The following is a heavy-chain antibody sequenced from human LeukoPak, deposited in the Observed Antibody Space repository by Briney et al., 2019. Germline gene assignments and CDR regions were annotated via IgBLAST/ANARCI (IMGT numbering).Heavy chain of an antibody. V-gene: IGHV4-39*07. Sequence: SETLSLTCTVSGGSISSSRYYWGWIRQPPGKGLEWIGNIYYTGSTYYNPSLKSRVTMSVDTSKNQFSLKLSSVTAADTAVYYCARDTSGPDYWGRGTLVTVSS. D-gene: IGHD6-25*01. CDR3: ARDTSGPDY. J-gene: IGHJ4*02. CDR1: GGSISSSRYY. CDR2: IYYTGST.